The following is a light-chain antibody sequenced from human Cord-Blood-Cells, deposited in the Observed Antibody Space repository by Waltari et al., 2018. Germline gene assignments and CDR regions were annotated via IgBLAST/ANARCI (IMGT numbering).Light chain of an antibody. CDR3: QQYGSSPLT. J-gene: IGKJ4*01. V-gene: IGKV3-20*01. CDR1: QSVSSSY. CDR2: GAS. Sequence: EIVLTQSPGTLSLSPGERATLTCRASQSVSSSYLAWYQQKPGQAPRHLIYGASSRATGIPDRFSGSGSGTDFTLTISRLEPEEFAVYYCQQYGSSPLTFGGGTKVEIK.